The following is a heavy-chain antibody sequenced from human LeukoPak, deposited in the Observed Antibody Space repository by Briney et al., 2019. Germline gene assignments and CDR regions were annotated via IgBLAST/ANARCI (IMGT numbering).Heavy chain of an antibody. J-gene: IGHJ4*02. D-gene: IGHD4-17*01. CDR1: GGSLNGYY. V-gene: IGHV4-34*01. Sequence: SETLSLTCAVYGGSLNGYYWTWIRQPPGKGLEWIGEINHSGSTNYNPSLKSRVTISVDTSKNQFSLKLSSVTAADTAVYYCARDLRTTAFDYWGQGTLVTVSS. CDR2: INHSGST. CDR3: ARDLRTTAFDY.